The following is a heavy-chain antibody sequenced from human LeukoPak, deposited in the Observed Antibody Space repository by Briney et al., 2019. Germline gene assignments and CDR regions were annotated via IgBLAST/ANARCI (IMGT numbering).Heavy chain of an antibody. V-gene: IGHV5-51*01. CDR2: IFPADSDT. CDR3: ARHGGRSGYPIAFDI. Sequence: GESLKISCKGSGYNFTNSWVAWVRPMPGQGMEWMGIIFPADSDTTYSPSFQGQVTISADNSIDTAYLQWSTLKASDTAMYYCARHGGRSGYPIAFDIWGQGTLVTVSS. J-gene: IGHJ3*02. CDR1: GYNFTNSW. D-gene: IGHD3-22*01.